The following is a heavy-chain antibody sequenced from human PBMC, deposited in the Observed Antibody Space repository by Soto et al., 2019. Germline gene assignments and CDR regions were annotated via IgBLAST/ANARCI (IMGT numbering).Heavy chain of an antibody. CDR1: GFSFSNYG. CDR2: VSSDGNNK. Sequence: PXGSLRLSCVASGFSFSNYGMHWVRQAPGKGLEWVAFVSSDGNNKYYAESVKGRFTISRDNSKNTLFLQVDRLTVDDTAVYYCAKDRVIQLLPIWPDPWGQGTLVTVSS. V-gene: IGHV3-30*18. J-gene: IGHJ5*02. CDR3: AKDRVIQLLPIWPDP. D-gene: IGHD2-2*01.